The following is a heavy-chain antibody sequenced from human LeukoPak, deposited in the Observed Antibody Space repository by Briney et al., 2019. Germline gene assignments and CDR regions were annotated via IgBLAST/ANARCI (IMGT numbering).Heavy chain of an antibody. CDR3: AKVPDFYASGPFDY. V-gene: IGHV3-23*01. D-gene: IGHD3-10*01. Sequence: PGESLRLSCAASGFTFVNYAMSWVRQAPGKGLEWVSSIRGDGDGTYYADSVKGRFTISRDNARNTLYLHMNSLRAEDTAVYYCAKVPDFYASGPFDYWGQGTLVIVSS. J-gene: IGHJ4*02. CDR1: GFTFVNYA. CDR2: IRGDGDGT.